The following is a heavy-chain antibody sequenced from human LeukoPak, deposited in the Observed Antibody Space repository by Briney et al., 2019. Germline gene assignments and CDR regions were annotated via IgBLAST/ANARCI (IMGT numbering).Heavy chain of an antibody. CDR2: IIPIFGTA. CDR3: AREEGEQLARHLDY. Sequence: ASVKVSCKASGGTFSSYAISWVRQAPGQGLEWMGVIIPIFGTANYAQKFQGRVTIIADESTSTAYMELSSLRSEDTAVYYCAREEGEQLARHLDYWGQGTLVTVSS. V-gene: IGHV1-69*13. CDR1: GGTFSSYA. D-gene: IGHD6-6*01. J-gene: IGHJ4*02.